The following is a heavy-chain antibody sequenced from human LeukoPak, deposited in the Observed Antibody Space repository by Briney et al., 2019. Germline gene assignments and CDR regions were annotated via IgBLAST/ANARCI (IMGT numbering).Heavy chain of an antibody. Sequence: SETLSLTCTVSGGSISSYYWSWIRQPAGKGLEWIGRIYTSGSTNYNPSLKSRVTMSVDTSKNQFSLKLSSVTAADTAVYYCSRSGAMGITGTWALDYWGQGTLVTVSS. CDR2: IYTSGST. D-gene: IGHD1-20*01. J-gene: IGHJ4*02. CDR3: SRSGAMGITGTWALDY. CDR1: GGSISSYY. V-gene: IGHV4-4*07.